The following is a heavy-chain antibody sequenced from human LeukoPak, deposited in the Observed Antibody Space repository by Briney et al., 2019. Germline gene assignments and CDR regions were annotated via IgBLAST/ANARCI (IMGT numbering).Heavy chain of an antibody. V-gene: IGHV3-33*01. CDR2: IWYDGSNK. D-gene: IGHD3-9*01. CDR3: ARGGTYCDILTGYYLSAPLDY. CDR1: GFTFSSYG. J-gene: IGHJ4*02. Sequence: GGSLRLSCAASGFTFSSYGMHWVRQAPGKGLEWVAVIWYDGSNKYYADSVKGRFTISRDNSKDTLYLQMNSLRAEDTAVYYCARGGTYCDILTGYYLSAPLDYWGQGTLVTVSS.